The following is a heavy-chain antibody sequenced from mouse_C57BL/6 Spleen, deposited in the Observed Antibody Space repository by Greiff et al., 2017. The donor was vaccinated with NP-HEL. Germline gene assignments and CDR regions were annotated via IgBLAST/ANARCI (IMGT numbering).Heavy chain of an antibody. Sequence: EVQLQQSGAELVKPGASVKLSCTASGFNIKDYYMHWVKQRTEQGLEWIGRIDPEDGETKYAPKFQGKATITADTSSNTAYLQLSSLTSVDTAVYYCDRDLDPGNYYGSSPGAYWGQGTLVTVSA. CDR1: GFNIKDYY. D-gene: IGHD1-1*01. J-gene: IGHJ3*01. CDR3: DRDLDPGNYYGSSPGAY. V-gene: IGHV14-2*01. CDR2: IDPEDGET.